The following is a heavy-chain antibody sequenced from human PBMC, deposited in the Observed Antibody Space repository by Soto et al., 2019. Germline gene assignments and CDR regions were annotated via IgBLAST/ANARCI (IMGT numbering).Heavy chain of an antibody. J-gene: IGHJ4*02. Sequence: SETLSLTCDVSSVSITSSNWWTWVRQPPVKGLEWIGKISHSGTVNYNATLRSRVIISVDKPKNQLSLKLMSVTAADTAVYYCARDYDGFDYWGQGILVTVSS. D-gene: IGHD3-16*01. CDR1: SVSITSSNW. CDR3: ARDYDGFDY. V-gene: IGHV4-4*02. CDR2: ISHSGTV.